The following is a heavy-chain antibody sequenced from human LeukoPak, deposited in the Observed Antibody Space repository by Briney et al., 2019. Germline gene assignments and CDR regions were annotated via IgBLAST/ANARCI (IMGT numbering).Heavy chain of an antibody. CDR2: IRYDRRNQ. Sequence: GGSLRLSRAASGFTFSSYGMHWVRQAPGKGLEWVAFIRYDRRNQYYADSVKGRFTTSRDNSEKTLSLQMNILRAEDTAIYYCAKDSRTTYDSSWLYYFDSWGQGTLVTVSS. V-gene: IGHV3-30*02. CDR1: GFTFSSYG. CDR3: AKDSRTTYDSSWLYYFDS. D-gene: IGHD6-13*01. J-gene: IGHJ4*02.